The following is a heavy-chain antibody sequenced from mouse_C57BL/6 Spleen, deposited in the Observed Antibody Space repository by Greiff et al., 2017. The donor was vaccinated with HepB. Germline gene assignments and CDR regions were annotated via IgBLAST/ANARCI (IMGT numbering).Heavy chain of an antibody. CDR3: AREGITTVVGSFDY. Sequence: VMLVESGAELVRPGTSVKVSCKASGYAFTNYLIEWVKQRPGQGLEWIGVINPGSGGTNYNEKFKGKATLTADKSSSTAYMELRSLTSEDSAVYFCAREGITTVVGSFDYWGQGTTLTVSS. CDR2: INPGSGGT. J-gene: IGHJ2*01. D-gene: IGHD1-1*01. V-gene: IGHV1-54*01. CDR1: GYAFTNYL.